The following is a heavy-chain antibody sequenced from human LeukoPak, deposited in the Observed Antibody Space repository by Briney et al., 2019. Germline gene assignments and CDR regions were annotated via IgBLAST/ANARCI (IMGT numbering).Heavy chain of an antibody. V-gene: IGHV4-4*07. Sequence: SETLSLTCTVSGGSMSNYYWSWIRQPAGKGLEWVGHIYTSGTTSYNPSLKSRVTMSVDTSKNQFSLKLSSVTAADTAVYYCARDSQSGQLVLSDSYYYMDVWGKGTTVTISS. CDR2: IYTSGTT. CDR1: GGSMSNYY. D-gene: IGHD6-13*01. CDR3: ARDSQSGQLVLSDSYYYMDV. J-gene: IGHJ6*03.